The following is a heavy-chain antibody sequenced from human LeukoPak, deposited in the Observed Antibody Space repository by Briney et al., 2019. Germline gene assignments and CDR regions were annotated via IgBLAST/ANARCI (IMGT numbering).Heavy chain of an antibody. D-gene: IGHD5-18*01. J-gene: IGHJ6*02. CDR2: IKQDGSEK. Sequence: EGSLRLSCAASGFTFSSYWMSWVRQAPGKGLEWVANIKQDGSEKYYVDSVKGRFTISRDNAKNSLYLQMNSLRAEDTAVYYCARSPLQLPSYYYYYYGMDVWGQGTTVTVSS. CDR3: ARSPLQLPSYYYYYYGMDV. V-gene: IGHV3-7*01. CDR1: GFTFSSYW.